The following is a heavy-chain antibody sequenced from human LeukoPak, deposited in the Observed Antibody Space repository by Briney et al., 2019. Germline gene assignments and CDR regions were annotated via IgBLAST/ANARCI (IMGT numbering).Heavy chain of an antibody. CDR3: AKERYDSDGRRGVDV. Sequence: PGRSLRLSCAASGFKFSHYGMQWIRQAPGKGLEGVAVISYGGLSKYYGDSVKGRFTISRDNSNNTVYVQMNSLRVEDTAVYYCAKERYDSDGRRGVDVWGQGTTVIVSS. J-gene: IGHJ6*02. V-gene: IGHV3-30*18. D-gene: IGHD3-22*01. CDR1: GFKFSHYG. CDR2: ISYGGLSK.